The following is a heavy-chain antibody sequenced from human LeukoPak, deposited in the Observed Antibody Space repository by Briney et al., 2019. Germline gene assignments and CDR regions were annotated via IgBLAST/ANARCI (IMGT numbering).Heavy chain of an antibody. J-gene: IGHJ4*02. D-gene: IGHD1-26*01. CDR1: GFTFRTYG. CDR2: IWYDGSNK. Sequence: GSVRLSCAASGFTFRTYGMHWVRQAPGKGLEWVAFIWYDGSNKYYADSVKGRFTITRDSSKNMLYLQMNSLRVEDTAVYYCARDHMKLGSHGQGFDYWGQGTMVTVSS. V-gene: IGHV3-33*01. CDR3: ARDHMKLGSHGQGFDY.